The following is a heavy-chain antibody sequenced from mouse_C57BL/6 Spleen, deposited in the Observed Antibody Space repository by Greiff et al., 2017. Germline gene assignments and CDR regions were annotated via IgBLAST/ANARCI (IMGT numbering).Heavy chain of an antibody. D-gene: IGHD3-2*02. CDR1: GFTFSDYG. V-gene: IGHV5-17*01. Sequence: EVQLVESGGGLVKPGGSLKLSCAASGFTFSDYGMHWVRQAPGKGLEWVAYISSGSSTIYYADTVKGRFTISRDNAKNTLFLQLTSLRSEDTAMYYCASEGAAQAYYAMDYWGQGTSVTVSS. J-gene: IGHJ4*01. CDR2: ISSGSSTI. CDR3: ASEGAAQAYYAMDY.